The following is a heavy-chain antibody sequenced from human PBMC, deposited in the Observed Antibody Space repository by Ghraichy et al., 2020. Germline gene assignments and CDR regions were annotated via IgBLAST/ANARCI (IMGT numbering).Heavy chain of an antibody. CDR3: ARDQGLRFLERYYGMDV. CDR1: GFTFSSYS. V-gene: IGHV3-21*01. Sequence: GGSLRLSCAASGFTFSSYSMNWVRQAPGKGLEWVSSISSSSSYIYYADSVKGRFTISRDNAKNSLYLQMNSLRAEDTAVYYCARDQGLRFLERYYGMDVWGQGTTVTVSS. CDR2: ISSSSSYI. J-gene: IGHJ6*02. D-gene: IGHD3-3*01.